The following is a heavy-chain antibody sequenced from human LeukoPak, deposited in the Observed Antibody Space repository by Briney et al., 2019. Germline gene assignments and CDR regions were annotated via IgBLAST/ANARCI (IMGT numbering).Heavy chain of an antibody. CDR2: INPNSGGT. Sequence: ASVNVSCKASGYTFTGSYMHWVRQAPGQGLEWMGWINPNSGGTNYAQKFQGRVTMTRDTSISTAYMELSRLRSDDTAVYYCARVRGDRSFDYWGQGTLVTVSS. V-gene: IGHV1-2*02. D-gene: IGHD4-17*01. CDR3: ARVRGDRSFDY. CDR1: GYTFTGSY. J-gene: IGHJ4*02.